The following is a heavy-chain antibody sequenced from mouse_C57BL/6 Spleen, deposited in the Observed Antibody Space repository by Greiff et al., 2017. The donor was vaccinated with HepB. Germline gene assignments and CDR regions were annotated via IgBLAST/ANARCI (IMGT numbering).Heavy chain of an antibody. CDR2: IDPEDGAT. CDR1: GFNIKDYY. J-gene: IGHJ4*01. Sequence: EVKLLESGAELVKPGASVKLSCTASGFNIKDYYMHWVKQRTEQGLEWIGRIDPEDGATKYAPKFQGKATITADTSSNPAYLQLSSLTSEDTAVDYCARNYGNLYYAMDYWGQGTSVTVSS. V-gene: IGHV14-2*01. CDR3: ARNYGNLYYAMDY. D-gene: IGHD2-1*01.